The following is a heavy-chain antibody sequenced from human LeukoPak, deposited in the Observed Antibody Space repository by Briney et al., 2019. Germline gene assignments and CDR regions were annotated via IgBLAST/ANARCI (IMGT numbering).Heavy chain of an antibody. CDR2: IYYSGST. CDR1: GGSISSSSYY. J-gene: IGHJ5*02. D-gene: IGHD3-10*01. V-gene: IGHV4-39*07. CDR3: ARVYTLWFGELLQWFDP. Sequence: SETLSLTCTVSGGSISSSSYYWGWIRQPPGKGLERIGSIYYSGSTYYNPSLKSRVTISVDTSKNQFSLKLSSVTAADTAVYYCARVYTLWFGELLQWFDPWGQGTLVTVSS.